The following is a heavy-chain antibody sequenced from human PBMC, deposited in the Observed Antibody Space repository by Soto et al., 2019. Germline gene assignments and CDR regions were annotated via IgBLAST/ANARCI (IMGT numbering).Heavy chain of an antibody. CDR1: GFTVSSNY. J-gene: IGHJ6*02. CDR3: ARDGGQSVYGMDV. Sequence: PGGSLRLSCAASGFTVSSNYMSWVRQAPGKGLEWVSVIYSGGSTYYADSVKGRFTISRDNSKNTLYLQMNSLRAEDTAVYYCARDGGQSVYGMDVWGQGTTVTVSS. D-gene: IGHD2-15*01. V-gene: IGHV3-53*01. CDR2: IYSGGST.